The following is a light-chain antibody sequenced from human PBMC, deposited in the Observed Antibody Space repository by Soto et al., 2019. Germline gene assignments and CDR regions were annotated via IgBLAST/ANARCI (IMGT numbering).Light chain of an antibody. CDR2: DVS. V-gene: IGLV2-14*01. J-gene: IGLJ1*01. Sequence: QSALTQPASVSGSPGQSITISCTGTSSDVGSYNYVSWYQQHPGKAPKVMIYDVSNRPSGVSYRFSGSKSGNTAFLTISGLQAEDEAEYYCSSYTTSSTNVFGTGTELTVL. CDR1: SSDVGSYNY. CDR3: SSYTTSSTNV.